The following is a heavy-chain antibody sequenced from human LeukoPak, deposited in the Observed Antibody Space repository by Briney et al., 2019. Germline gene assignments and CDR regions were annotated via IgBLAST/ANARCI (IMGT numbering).Heavy chain of an antibody. CDR2: IIGDGSGA. J-gene: IGHJ4*02. Sequence: GGSLRLSCAASGFTFSSYWMHWVRQGRGKGLVWVSRIIGDGSGATYADSVKGRFTISRDNAKSTLYLQMNSLRAEDTAVYYCARDNWGIDSWGQGTLVTVSS. V-gene: IGHV3-74*01. CDR1: GFTFSSYW. D-gene: IGHD7-27*01. CDR3: ARDNWGIDS.